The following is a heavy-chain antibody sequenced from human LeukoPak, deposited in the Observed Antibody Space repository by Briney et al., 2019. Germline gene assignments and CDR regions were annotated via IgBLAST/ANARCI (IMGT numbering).Heavy chain of an antibody. CDR3: ARCMVATGDAFDI. D-gene: IGHD5-12*01. CDR2: IRYDESNK. J-gene: IGHJ3*02. CDR1: GFTFSSYG. Sequence: PGGSLRLSCATSGFTFSSYGMHWVRQAPGKGLEWVAFIRYDESNKYYADSVKGRFTISRDNSKNTLYVQMNSLRVEDTAVYYCARCMVATGDAFDIWGQGTMVTVSS. V-gene: IGHV3-30*02.